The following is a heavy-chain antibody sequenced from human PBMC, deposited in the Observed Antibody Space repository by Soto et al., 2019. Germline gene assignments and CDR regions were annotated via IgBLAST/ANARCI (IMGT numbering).Heavy chain of an antibody. CDR3: ARDNYYYYYYGMDV. D-gene: IGHD1-20*01. J-gene: IGHJ6*02. V-gene: IGHV3-7*03. Sequence: PGGSLRLSCAASGFTFSSYWMSWVRQAPGKGLEWVANIKQDGSEKYYVDSVKGRFTISRDNAKNSLYLQMNSLRAEDTAVYYCARDNYYYYYYGMDVWGQGTTVTVSS. CDR2: IKQDGSEK. CDR1: GFTFSSYW.